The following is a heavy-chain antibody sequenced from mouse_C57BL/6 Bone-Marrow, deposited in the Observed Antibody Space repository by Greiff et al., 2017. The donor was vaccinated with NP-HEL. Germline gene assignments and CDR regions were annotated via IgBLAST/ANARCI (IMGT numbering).Heavy chain of an antibody. D-gene: IGHD1-1*01. Sequence: VQLQQSGPGLVQPSQSLSITCTVSGFSLTSYGVHWVRQSPGKGLEWLGVIWRGGSTDYNAAFMSRLSITKDNSKSQVFFKMNSLQADDTAIYYCAKNGYYGSSPYWYFDVWGTGTTVTVSS. CDR1: GFSLTSYG. CDR3: AKNGYYGSSPYWYFDV. CDR2: IWRGGST. V-gene: IGHV2-5*01. J-gene: IGHJ1*03.